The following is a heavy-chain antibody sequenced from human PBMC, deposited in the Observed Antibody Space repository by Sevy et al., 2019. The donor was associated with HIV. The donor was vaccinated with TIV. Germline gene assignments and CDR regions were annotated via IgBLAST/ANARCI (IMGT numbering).Heavy chain of an antibody. CDR3: ERDEQYSYYYGSGNMGH. D-gene: IGHD3-10*01. Sequence: ASVKVSCKASGYTFTNYEINWVRQATGQGLEWMGWMNPNSGKTGYAPQFHGRVTMTRNTSLNIAYMELSSLRSDDTGVYHCERDEQYSYYYGSGNMGHWGQGTLVTVSS. CDR2: MNPNSGKT. V-gene: IGHV1-8*01. CDR1: GYTFTNYE. J-gene: IGHJ4*02.